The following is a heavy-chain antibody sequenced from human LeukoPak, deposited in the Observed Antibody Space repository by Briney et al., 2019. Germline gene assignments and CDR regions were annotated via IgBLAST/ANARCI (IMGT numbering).Heavy chain of an antibody. J-gene: IGHJ4*02. V-gene: IGHV4-59*12. CDR1: GGSIFSYY. D-gene: IGHD3-10*01. Sequence: PSETLSLTCTVSGGSIFSYYWSWIRQPPGKGLEWMGYIYYSGSTNYNPSLKSRVTISVDTSKNQFSLRVSSVTAADTAVYYCARDIWFGERVRHYFDYWGQGTLVTVSS. CDR3: ARDIWFGERVRHYFDY. CDR2: IYYSGST.